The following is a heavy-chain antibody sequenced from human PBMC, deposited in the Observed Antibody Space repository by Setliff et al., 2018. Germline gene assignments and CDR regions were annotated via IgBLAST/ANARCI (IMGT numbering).Heavy chain of an antibody. CDR3: TKDRSDSGYAGFDY. D-gene: IGHD5-12*01. V-gene: IGHV3-30*02. Sequence: GGSLRLSCGASGFVFSSYGLHWVRQAPGKGLEWVAYIHYEGGTAHYADSVKGRFTISRDNSKVSLFLEMNSLTTEDTALYYCTKDRSDSGYAGFDYWGQGSQVTVSS. J-gene: IGHJ4*02. CDR2: IHYEGGTA. CDR1: GFVFSSYG.